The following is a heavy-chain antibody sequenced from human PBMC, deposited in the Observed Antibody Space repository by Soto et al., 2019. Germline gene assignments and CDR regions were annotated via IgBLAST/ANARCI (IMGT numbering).Heavy chain of an antibody. CDR1: GYTFTSYA. Sequence: EASVKVSSKASGYTFTSYAMHWVRQAPGQRLEGMGWIKAGNGNKKYSQKFQGRVTITRDTSASTAYMELSSLRSEDTAVYYCARDTGRLRFLEWLFTNPPDYWGQGTLVTVSS. D-gene: IGHD3-3*01. J-gene: IGHJ4*02. CDR2: IKAGNGNK. CDR3: ARDTGRLRFLEWLFTNPPDY. V-gene: IGHV1-3*01.